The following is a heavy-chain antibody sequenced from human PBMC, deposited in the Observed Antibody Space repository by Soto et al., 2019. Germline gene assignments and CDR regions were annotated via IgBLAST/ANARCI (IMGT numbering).Heavy chain of an antibody. V-gene: IGHV4-34*01. CDR2: INDSGTT. J-gene: IGHJ6*02. CDR1: LGSFSGFY. Sequence: SETLSLTCAIYLGSFSGFYWSWIRQPAGKGLEWIGEINDSGTTNYNPSLKSRVTISADTSKTHFSLRLTSVTAADTAVYYCARETSQNVYSHYGMDVWGQGTTVTGSS. CDR3: ARETSQNVYSHYGMDV.